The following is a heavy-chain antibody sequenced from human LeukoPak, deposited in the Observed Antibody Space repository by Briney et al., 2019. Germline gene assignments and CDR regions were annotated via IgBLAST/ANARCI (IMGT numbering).Heavy chain of an antibody. V-gene: IGHV3-23*01. D-gene: IGHD2-21*01. CDR3: AKWLTFSISSGATFDY. J-gene: IGHJ4*02. CDR1: GFTFNSYG. CDR2: ISGTGATT. Sequence: PGGSLRLSCVASGFTFNSYGMHWVRQAPGKGLEWVSAISGTGATTYYADSVKGRFTISRDNSKNTLYLQMNSLRAEDTAIYYCAKWLTFSISSGATFDYWGQGSLVTVSS.